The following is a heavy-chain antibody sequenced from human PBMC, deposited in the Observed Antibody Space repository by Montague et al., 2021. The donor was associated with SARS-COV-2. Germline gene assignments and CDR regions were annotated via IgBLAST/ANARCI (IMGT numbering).Heavy chain of an antibody. CDR3: ARGFDL. J-gene: IGHJ2*01. Sequence: SETLSLTCAVYGGSFSGYYWSWIRQPPGKGLEWIGEINHSRSTNYNPSLKSRVTISVDTSKNQFSLKLSSVTAADTAVYYCARGFDLWGRGTLVTVSS. CDR1: GGSFSGYY. V-gene: IGHV4-34*01. CDR2: INHSRST.